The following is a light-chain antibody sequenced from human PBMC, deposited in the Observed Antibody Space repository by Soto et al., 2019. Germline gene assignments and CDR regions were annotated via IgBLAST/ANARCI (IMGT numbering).Light chain of an antibody. CDR1: QTINTW. CDR3: QQYHSFSPEGLT. Sequence: DIQMTQSPSTLSASVGERVTITCRASQTINTWLAWYRHKPGKAPKLLIYDASTLQTGVPSRFSGYSSGTEFTLTISSLQPDDFATYFCQQYHSFSPEGLTFGGGTKVDIK. CDR2: DAS. J-gene: IGKJ4*01. V-gene: IGKV1-5*01.